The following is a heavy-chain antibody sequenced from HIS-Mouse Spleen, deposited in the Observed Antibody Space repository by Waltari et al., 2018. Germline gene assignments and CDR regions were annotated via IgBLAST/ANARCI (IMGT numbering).Heavy chain of an antibody. J-gene: IGHJ4*02. CDR2: ISYDGSNK. CDR3: AKDKHHAFDY. Sequence: QVQLVESGGGVVQPGRSLRLSCAAPGCTVSSYGMHGVRQAPGKGLEWVAVISYDGSNKYYADSVKGRFTISRDNSKNTLYLQMNSLRAEDTAVYYCAKDKHHAFDYWGQGTLVTVSS. V-gene: IGHV3-30*18. CDR1: GCTVSSYG.